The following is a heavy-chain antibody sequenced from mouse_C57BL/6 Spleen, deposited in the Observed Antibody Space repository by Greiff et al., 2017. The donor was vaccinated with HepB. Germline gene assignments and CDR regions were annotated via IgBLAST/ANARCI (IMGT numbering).Heavy chain of an antibody. V-gene: IGHV10-1*01. J-gene: IGHJ1*03. CDR2: IRSKSNNYAT. CDR3: VRQAYYGSSYWYFDV. Sequence: EVQRVESGGGLVQPKGSLKLSCAASGFSFNTYAMNWVRQSPGKGLEWVARIRSKSNNYATYYADSVKDRFTISRDDSESMLYLQMNNLKTEDTAMYYCVRQAYYGSSYWYFDVWGTGTTVTVSS. D-gene: IGHD1-1*01. CDR1: GFSFNTYA.